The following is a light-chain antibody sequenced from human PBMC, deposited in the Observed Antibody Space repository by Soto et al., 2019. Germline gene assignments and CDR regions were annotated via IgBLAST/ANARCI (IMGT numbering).Light chain of an antibody. V-gene: IGKV1-39*01. J-gene: IGKJ1*01. CDR2: AAS. CDR1: EKMTRY. CDR3: QQSYSTPRT. Sequence: DIQLIQSPSSLSASVGDRVTITCRANEKMTRYLNWYQQKPGKAPKLLIYAASNLQSGVKSRFSGSGSGADFILTISSLQPEDSATYYCQQSYSTPRTFGQGTKVEVK.